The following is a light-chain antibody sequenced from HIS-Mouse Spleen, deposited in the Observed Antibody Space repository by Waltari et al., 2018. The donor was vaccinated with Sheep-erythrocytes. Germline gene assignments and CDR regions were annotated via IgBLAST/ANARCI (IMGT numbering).Light chain of an antibody. Sequence: QSALTQPPSASGSPGQSVTISCTGTSSDVGGYNYVSWYQQHPGKAPKLMIYEVSKRPPGGPDRVSGSKSGNPASLTVSGLQAEDEADYYCSSYAGSNNWVFGGGTKLTVL. CDR3: SSYAGSNNWV. V-gene: IGLV2-8*01. CDR2: EVS. J-gene: IGLJ3*02. CDR1: SSDVGGYNY.